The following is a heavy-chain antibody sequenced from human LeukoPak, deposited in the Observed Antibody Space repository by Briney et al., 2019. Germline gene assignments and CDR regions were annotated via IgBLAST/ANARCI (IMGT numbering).Heavy chain of an antibody. V-gene: IGHV3-30*04. CDR3: AKDGWELLYFFDY. CDR2: ISYDGSNK. CDR1: GFTFSSYA. Sequence: GGSLRLSCAASGFTFSSYAMHWVRQAPGKGLEWVAVISYDGSNKYYADSVKGRFTISRDNSKNTLYLQMNSLRAEDTAVYYCAKDGWELLYFFDYWGQGTLVTVSS. J-gene: IGHJ4*02. D-gene: IGHD1-26*01.